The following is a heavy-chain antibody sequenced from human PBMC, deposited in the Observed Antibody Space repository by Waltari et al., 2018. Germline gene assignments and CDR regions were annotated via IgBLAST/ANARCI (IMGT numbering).Heavy chain of an antibody. Sequence: QLQLQESGPGLVKPSETLSLTCTVSGGSISSSSYYWGWIRQTPGKGLEWVGSIYYSGSTYHNPSLRSLVTISVDTSKNQFSLKLSSVTAADTAVYYCARYLGYCSSTSCDGWFDPWGQGTLVTVSS. V-gene: IGHV4-39*07. J-gene: IGHJ5*02. CDR3: ARYLGYCSSTSCDGWFDP. CDR1: GGSISSSSYY. D-gene: IGHD2-2*01. CDR2: IYYSGST.